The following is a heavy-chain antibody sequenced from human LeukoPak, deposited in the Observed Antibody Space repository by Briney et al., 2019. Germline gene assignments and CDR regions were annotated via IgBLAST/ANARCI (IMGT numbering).Heavy chain of an antibody. J-gene: IGHJ4*02. CDR1: GFTFSSYE. V-gene: IGHV3-48*03. CDR3: ARELWSFDY. CDR2: ISSSGSTI. D-gene: IGHD3-10*01. Sequence: GGSLRLSCAASGFTFSSYEMNWVRQAPGKGLEWVSYISSSGSTIYYADSVKGRFTISRDNAKNSLYLQMNSLRAEDTAVYYCARELWSFDYWGQGTLVTVSS.